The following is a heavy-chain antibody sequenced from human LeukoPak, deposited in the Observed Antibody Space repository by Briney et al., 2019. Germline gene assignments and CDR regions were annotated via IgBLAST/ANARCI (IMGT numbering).Heavy chain of an antibody. J-gene: IGHJ5*02. D-gene: IGHD2-2*01. Sequence: GGSLRLSCAASGFTFSSYGMHWVRQAPGKGLEWVAFIRYDGSNKYYADSVKGRFTISRDNSKNTLYLQMNSLRAEDTAVYYCAKALFGYCSSTSCYPHNWFDPWGKGTLVTVSS. V-gene: IGHV3-30*02. CDR1: GFTFSSYG. CDR2: IRYDGSNK. CDR3: AKALFGYCSSTSCYPHNWFDP.